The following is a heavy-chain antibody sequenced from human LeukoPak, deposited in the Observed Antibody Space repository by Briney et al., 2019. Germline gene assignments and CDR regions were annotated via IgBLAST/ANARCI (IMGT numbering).Heavy chain of an antibody. V-gene: IGHV1-18*01. CDR3: ARDDCSGGGCYSGDY. D-gene: IGHD2-15*01. Sequence: VASVKVSCKASGYTFTSYGISWVRQAPGQGLEWMGWISAYNGNTNYVQKLQGRVTMTTDTSTSTAYMELRSLRSDDSAVYYCARDDCSGGGCYSGDYWGQGTLLTVSS. CDR2: ISAYNGNT. CDR1: GYTFTSYG. J-gene: IGHJ4*02.